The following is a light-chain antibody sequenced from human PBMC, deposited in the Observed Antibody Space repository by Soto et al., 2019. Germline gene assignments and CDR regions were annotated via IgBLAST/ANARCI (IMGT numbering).Light chain of an antibody. Sequence: EIVSTQSPATLSLSPGERATLSCKASQSVSSYFAWYQQSPGQAPRLLIYPASNRATGIPARFSGSGSGTDFTLTISSLEPEDFAVYYCQQHSTWPWTFGQGTKVEIK. V-gene: IGKV3-11*01. CDR2: PAS. CDR1: QSVSSY. J-gene: IGKJ1*01. CDR3: QQHSTWPWT.